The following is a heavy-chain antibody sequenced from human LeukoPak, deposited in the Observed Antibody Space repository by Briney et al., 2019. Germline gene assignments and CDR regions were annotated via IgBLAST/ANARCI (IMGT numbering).Heavy chain of an antibody. D-gene: IGHD3-3*01. Sequence: GGSLRLSCAASGFTFSSYGMHWVRQAPGKGLEWVAFIRYDGSNKYYAGSVKGRFTISRDNSKNTLYLQMNSLRAEDTAVYYCAKALAIFSWFDPWGQGTLVTVSS. CDR1: GFTFSSYG. J-gene: IGHJ5*02. V-gene: IGHV3-30*02. CDR2: IRYDGSNK. CDR3: AKALAIFSWFDP.